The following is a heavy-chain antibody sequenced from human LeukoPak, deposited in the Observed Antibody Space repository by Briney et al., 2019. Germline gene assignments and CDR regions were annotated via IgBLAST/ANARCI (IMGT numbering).Heavy chain of an antibody. J-gene: IGHJ4*02. V-gene: IGHV1-24*01. CDR1: GYTLTELS. CDR3: ARDLSYDSSRDFDY. CDR2: FDPEDGET. D-gene: IGHD3-22*01. Sequence: ASVKVSCKVSGYTLTELSMHWVRQAPGKGLEWMGGFDPEDGETIYAQKFQGRVTMTEDTSTDTAYMELSSLRSEDTAVYYCARDLSYDSSRDFDYWGQGTLVTVSS.